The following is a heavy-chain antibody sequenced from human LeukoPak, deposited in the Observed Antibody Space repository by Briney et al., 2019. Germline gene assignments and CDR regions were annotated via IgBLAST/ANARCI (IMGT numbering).Heavy chain of an antibody. J-gene: IGHJ4*02. Sequence: GGSLRLSCAASGFTFSSYAMHWVRQAPGKGLEWVAVISYDGSNKYYADSVKGRFTISRDNSKNTLYLQMTSLRAEDTAVYYCASGPIARFYFDYWGQGTLVTVSS. CDR2: ISYDGSNK. D-gene: IGHD2-21*01. V-gene: IGHV3-30*01. CDR3: ASGPIARFYFDY. CDR1: GFTFSSYA.